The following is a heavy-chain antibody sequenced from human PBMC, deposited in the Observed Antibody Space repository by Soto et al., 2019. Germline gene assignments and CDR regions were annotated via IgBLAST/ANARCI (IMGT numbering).Heavy chain of an antibody. CDR3: ARYLEKAATHTNWFDP. J-gene: IGHJ5*02. CDR2: IKQDGSKS. Sequence: GESLRLSCTSSVPPFGNFWMSWVRQAPGKGLEWVASIKQDGSKSHFVDSVQGRFAISRDNSKNTLYLQMNSLRAEDTAVYYCARYLEKAATHTNWFDPRGQGNPVTVSA. CDR1: VPPFGNFW. D-gene: IGHD2-15*01. V-gene: IGHV3-7*03.